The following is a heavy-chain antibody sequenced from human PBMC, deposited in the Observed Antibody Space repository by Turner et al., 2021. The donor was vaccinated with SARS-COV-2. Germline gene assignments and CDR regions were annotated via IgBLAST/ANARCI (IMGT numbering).Heavy chain of an antibody. D-gene: IGHD3-10*01. CDR3: ARGATMVRGVIENLYYYYYGMDV. J-gene: IGHJ6*02. CDR1: GGTFSSYA. Sequence: QVQLVQSGAEVKKPGSSVKVSCKASGGTFSSYAISWVRQAPGQGLEWMGGIIPIVGTANYAQKFQGRVTITADKSTGTAFMELSSLRSEDTAVYYCARGATMVRGVIENLYYYYYGMDVWGQGTTVTVSS. CDR2: IIPIVGTA. V-gene: IGHV1-69*06.